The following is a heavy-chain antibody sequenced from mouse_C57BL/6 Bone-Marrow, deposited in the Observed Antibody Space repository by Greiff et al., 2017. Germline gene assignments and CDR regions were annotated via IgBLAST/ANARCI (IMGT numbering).Heavy chain of an antibody. CDR2: INPNYGTT. Sequence: EVQLVESGPELVKPGASVKISCKASGYSFTDYNMNWVKQSNGKSLEWIGVINPNYGTTSYNQKFKGKATLTVDQSSSTAYMQLNSLTSEDSAVYYCARWGDGYFHWYFDVWGTGTTVTVSS. CDR1: GYSFTDYN. D-gene: IGHD2-3*01. J-gene: IGHJ1*03. CDR3: ARWGDGYFHWYFDV. V-gene: IGHV1-39*01.